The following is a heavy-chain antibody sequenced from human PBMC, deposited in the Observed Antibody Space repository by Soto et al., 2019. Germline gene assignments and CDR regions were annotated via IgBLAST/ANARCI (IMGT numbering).Heavy chain of an antibody. V-gene: IGHV4-59*08. CDR2: IYYSGST. J-gene: IGHJ6*03. D-gene: IGHD3-3*01. CDR1: GGSISSYY. Sequence: SETLSLTCTVSGGSISSYYWSWIRQSPGKGLEWIGYIYYSGSTNYNPSLKSRVTISVDTSKNHFSLKLSSVTAADTAVYYCARVLRFLECAIGADVYYMDVWGKGTTVTVSS. CDR3: ARVLRFLECAIGADVYYMDV.